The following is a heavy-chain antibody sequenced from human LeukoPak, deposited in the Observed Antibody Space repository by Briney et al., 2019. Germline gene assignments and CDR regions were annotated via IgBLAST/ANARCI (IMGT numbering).Heavy chain of an antibody. CDR2: INHSGST. CDR3: ARDHIVVVPAAIPDYYYYYGMDV. Sequence: PSETLSLTCAVYGGSFSGYYWSWIRQPPGKGLEWIGEINHSGSTNYNPSLKSRVTISVDTSKNQFSLKLSSVTAADTAVYYCARDHIVVVPAAIPDYYYYYGMDVWGQGTTVTVSS. V-gene: IGHV4-34*01. J-gene: IGHJ6*02. CDR1: GGSFSGYY. D-gene: IGHD2-2*02.